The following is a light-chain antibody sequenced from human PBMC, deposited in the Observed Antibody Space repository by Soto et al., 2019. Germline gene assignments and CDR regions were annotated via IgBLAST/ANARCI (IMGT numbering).Light chain of an antibody. Sequence: EIVLTQSPGTLSLSPGERATLSCRASQSVSSSYLAWYQQKPGQAPRLLIYGASSRAAGIPDRFSGSGSGTDFTLTISRLEPEDFAVHYCQQFGGSSWTFGQGTKVEVK. V-gene: IGKV3-20*01. J-gene: IGKJ1*01. CDR3: QQFGGSSWT. CDR1: QSVSSSY. CDR2: GAS.